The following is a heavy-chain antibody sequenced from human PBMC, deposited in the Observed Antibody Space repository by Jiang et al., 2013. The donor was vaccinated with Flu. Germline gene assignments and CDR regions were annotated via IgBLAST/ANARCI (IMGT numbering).Heavy chain of an antibody. CDR3: ARAPLYDILTIYYYYYYGMDV. Sequence: QLVESGGGVVQPGRSLRLSCAASGFTFSSYAMHWVRQAPGKGLEWVAVISYDGSNKYYADSVKGRFTISRDNSKNTLYLQMNSLRAEDTAVYYCARAPLYDILTIYYYYYYGMDVWGQGTTVTVSS. CDR2: ISYDGSNK. CDR1: GFTFSSYA. J-gene: IGHJ6*02. D-gene: IGHD3-9*01. V-gene: IGHV3-30-3*01.